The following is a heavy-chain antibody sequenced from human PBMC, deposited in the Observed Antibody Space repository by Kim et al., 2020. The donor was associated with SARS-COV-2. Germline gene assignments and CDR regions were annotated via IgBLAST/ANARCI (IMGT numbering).Heavy chain of an antibody. V-gene: IGHV3-21*01. Sequence: GGSLRLSCAASGFTFSSYSMNWVRQAPGKGLEWVSSISSSSSYIYYADSVKGRFTISRDNAKNSLYLQMNSLRAEDTAVYYCARVGDDYGDYVSVNWGQGTLVTVSS. CDR3: ARVGDDYGDYVSVN. CDR1: GFTFSSYS. CDR2: ISSSSSYI. J-gene: IGHJ4*02. D-gene: IGHD4-17*01.